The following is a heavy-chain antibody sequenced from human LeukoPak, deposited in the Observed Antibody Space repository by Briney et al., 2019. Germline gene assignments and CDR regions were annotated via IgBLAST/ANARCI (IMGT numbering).Heavy chain of an antibody. J-gene: IGHJ3*02. CDR3: ARRGKRIRLFRLDDAAFDI. Sequence: SETLSLTCAVYGASFTGYYWTWIRQPPGKGLEWIGVMNDGGSTNYNPSLKGRVTISVDTSNNQFSLKLSSVTAADTAVYYCARRGKRIRLFRLDDAAFDIWGQGTMVTVSS. CDR2: MNDGGST. CDR1: GASFTGYY. D-gene: IGHD5-18*01. V-gene: IGHV4-34*01.